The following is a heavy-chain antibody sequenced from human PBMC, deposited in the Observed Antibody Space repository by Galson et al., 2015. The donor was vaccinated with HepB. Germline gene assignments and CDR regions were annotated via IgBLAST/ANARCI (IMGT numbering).Heavy chain of an antibody. V-gene: IGHV3-23*01. CDR3: AKDAYDSSGYYHYYYYYMDV. CDR2: ISGSGGST. CDR1: GFTFSSYA. J-gene: IGHJ6*03. Sequence: SLRLSCAASGFTFSSYAMSWVRQAPGKGLEWVSAISGSGGSTYYADSVKGRFTISRDNSKNTLYLQMNSLRAEDTAVYYCAKDAYDSSGYYHYYYYYMDVWGKGTPVTVSS. D-gene: IGHD3-22*01.